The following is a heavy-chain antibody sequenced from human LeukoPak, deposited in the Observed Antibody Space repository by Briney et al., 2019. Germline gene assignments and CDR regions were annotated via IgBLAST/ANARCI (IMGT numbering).Heavy chain of an antibody. V-gene: IGHV3-30*18. CDR2: ISYDGSNK. D-gene: IGHD2-21*02. Sequence: GRSLRLSCAASGFTFSSYGMHWVRQAPGKGLEWVAVISYDGSNKYYADSVKGRFTISRDNSKNTLYLQMNSLRAEDTAVYYCWKDGGGVTRLDYWGQGTLVTVSS. CDR1: GFTFSSYG. CDR3: WKDGGGVTRLDY. J-gene: IGHJ4*02.